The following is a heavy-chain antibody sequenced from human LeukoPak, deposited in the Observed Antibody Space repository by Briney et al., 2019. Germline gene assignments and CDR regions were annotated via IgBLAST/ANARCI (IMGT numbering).Heavy chain of an antibody. Sequence: GGSLRLSCAASGFTFSSYSMNWVRQAPGKGLEWVSSISSSSSTRYYADSVKGRFTISRDNAKNSLYLQMNSLRDEDTAVYYCASRGAVAGTWDYYYAMDVWGQGTTVTVSS. D-gene: IGHD6-19*01. CDR2: ISSSSSTR. CDR1: GFTFSSYS. V-gene: IGHV3-48*02. CDR3: ASRGAVAGTWDYYYAMDV. J-gene: IGHJ6*02.